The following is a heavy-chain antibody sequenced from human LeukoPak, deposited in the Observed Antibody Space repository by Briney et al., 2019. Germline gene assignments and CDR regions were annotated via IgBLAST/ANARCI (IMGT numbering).Heavy chain of an antibody. D-gene: IGHD2-15*01. Sequence: GGSLRLSCAASGFTFSSYSMNWVRQAPGKGLEWVSYICSSSSTIYYADSVKGRFTISRDNAKNSLYLQMNSLRDEDTAVYYCAREGGPCSGGSCYPPYYYGMDVGGQGTTVTVSS. J-gene: IGHJ6*02. CDR2: ICSSSSTI. CDR1: GFTFSSYS. V-gene: IGHV3-48*02. CDR3: AREGGPCSGGSCYPPYYYGMDV.